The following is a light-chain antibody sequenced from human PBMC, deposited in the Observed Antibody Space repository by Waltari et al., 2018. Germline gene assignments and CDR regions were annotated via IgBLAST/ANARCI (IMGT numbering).Light chain of an antibody. CDR3: QQHNNWPPEYT. V-gene: IGKV3-15*01. CDR1: QSVSSN. J-gene: IGKJ2*01. Sequence: EIVMTQSPDTLSVSPGERATLSCRASQSVSSNLAWYQQKPGQAPRLLIYSASTRASGIPARFSGSGSGTECTLTISSLQSEDFAVYYCQQHNNWPPEYTFGQGTKLEIK. CDR2: SAS.